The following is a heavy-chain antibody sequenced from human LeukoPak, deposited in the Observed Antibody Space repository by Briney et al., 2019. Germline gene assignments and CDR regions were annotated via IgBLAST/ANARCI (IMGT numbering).Heavy chain of an antibody. CDR1: GFTFSSYA. D-gene: IGHD3-10*01. CDR2: ISGSGGSK. Sequence: GGSLRLSCAASGFTFSSYAMSWVRQAPGKGLEWVSAISGSGGSKYYADSVKGRFTISRDNSKNTLYLQMNSLRAEDTAVYYCAKDGATMVRGVIIFDYWGQGTLVTVSS. J-gene: IGHJ4*02. V-gene: IGHV3-23*01. CDR3: AKDGATMVRGVIIFDY.